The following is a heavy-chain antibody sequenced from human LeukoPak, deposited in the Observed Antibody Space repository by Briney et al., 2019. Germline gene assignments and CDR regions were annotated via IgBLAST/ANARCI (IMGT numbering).Heavy chain of an antibody. J-gene: IGHJ6*03. V-gene: IGHV1-69*13. CDR3: ARAGGSGSYYYYYVDV. Sequence: ASVKVSCKASGGTFSSYAISWVRQAPGQGLEWMGGIIPIFGTANYAQKFQGRVTITADESTSTAYMELSSLRSEDTAVYYCARAGGSGSYYYYYVDVWGKGTTVTISS. CDR2: IIPIFGTA. D-gene: IGHD3-10*01. CDR1: GGTFSSYA.